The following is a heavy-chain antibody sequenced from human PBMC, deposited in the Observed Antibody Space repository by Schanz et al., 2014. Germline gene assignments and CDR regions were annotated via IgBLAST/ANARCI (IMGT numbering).Heavy chain of an antibody. CDR3: AKDIAPLAARPGYGMDV. J-gene: IGHJ6*02. D-gene: IGHD6-13*01. CDR2: IYSGDST. Sequence: EVQLVESGGGLVQPGGSLRLSCAASGFTVSSNYMSWVRQAPGKGLEWVSVIYSGDSTYYADSVKGRFTISRHNSKNTLYLQMNSLRAEDTAVYYCAKDIAPLAARPGYGMDVWGQGTTVTVSS. V-gene: IGHV3-53*04. CDR1: GFTVSSNY.